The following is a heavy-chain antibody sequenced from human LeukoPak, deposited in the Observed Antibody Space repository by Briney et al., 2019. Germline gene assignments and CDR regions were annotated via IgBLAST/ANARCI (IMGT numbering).Heavy chain of an antibody. J-gene: IGHJ4*02. Sequence: GRSLRLSCAASGFTFSSYAMHWVRQAPGKGLEWVAVISYDGSNKYYADSVKGRFTISRDNSKNTLYLQMNSLRAEDTAVYYCARVSTAMVTRDYWGQGTLVTVSS. CDR1: GFTFSSYA. V-gene: IGHV3-30-3*01. D-gene: IGHD5-18*01. CDR2: ISYDGSNK. CDR3: ARVSTAMVTRDY.